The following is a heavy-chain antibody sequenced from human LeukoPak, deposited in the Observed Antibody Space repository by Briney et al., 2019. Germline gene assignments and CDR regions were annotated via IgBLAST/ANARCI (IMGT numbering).Heavy chain of an antibody. J-gene: IGHJ4*02. Sequence: GGSLRLSCSASGFIFSNYAMHWVRQAPGQGLEYVSAISTQGATIYYADSVKGRFTISRDNSKNTLYLQMSSLRAGDTAVYYCVKGGPTTNIAVAGAFDYWGRGTLVTVSS. CDR1: GFIFSNYA. CDR3: VKGGPTTNIAVAGAFDY. CDR2: ISTQGATI. D-gene: IGHD6-19*01. V-gene: IGHV3-64D*09.